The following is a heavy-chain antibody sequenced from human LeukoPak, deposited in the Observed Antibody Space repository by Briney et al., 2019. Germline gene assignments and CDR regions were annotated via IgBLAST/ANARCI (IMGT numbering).Heavy chain of an antibody. CDR3: ARSPLGTGFWSGYLRYFDY. D-gene: IGHD3-3*01. V-gene: IGHV1-46*01. CDR1: GYTFTSYY. Sequence: GASVKVSCKASGYTFTSYYMHWVRQAPGQGLEWMGIINPSGGSTNYAQKFQGRVTITADESTSTAYMELSSLRSEDTAVYYCARSPLGTGFWSGYLRYFDYWGQGTLVTVSS. J-gene: IGHJ4*02. CDR2: INPSGGST.